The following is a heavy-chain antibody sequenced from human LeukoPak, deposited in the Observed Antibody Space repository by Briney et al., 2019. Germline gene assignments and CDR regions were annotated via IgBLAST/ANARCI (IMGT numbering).Heavy chain of an antibody. CDR1: GGSISTTRYY. D-gene: IGHD4-17*01. Sequence: MSSETLSLTCSVSGGSISTTRYYWGWIRQPPGKGLEWIGTIYYSGNTYYDPSLKSRGTISIDTSRNQFSMKLSSVTAADTAVYYCARDLVTVTKGFDIWGQGTMVSVSS. CDR3: ARDLVTVTKGFDI. J-gene: IGHJ3*02. V-gene: IGHV4-39*07. CDR2: IYYSGNT.